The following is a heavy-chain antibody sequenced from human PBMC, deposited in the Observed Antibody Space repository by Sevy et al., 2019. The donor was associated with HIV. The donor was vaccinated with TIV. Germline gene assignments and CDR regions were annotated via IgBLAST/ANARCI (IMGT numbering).Heavy chain of an antibody. J-gene: IGHJ4*02. D-gene: IGHD3-22*01. V-gene: IGHV5-51*01. Sequence: GESLKISCKGSGYSFTSHWIGWVRHMPGKGLEWMGIIYPDDSDTRHSPSFQGQVTFSAGKSISTAYLQWGSLKASDTAMYYCATSRSGYFDSSGYYIYWGQGTLVTVSS. CDR3: ATSRSGYFDSSGYYIY. CDR2: IYPDDSDT. CDR1: GYSFTSHW.